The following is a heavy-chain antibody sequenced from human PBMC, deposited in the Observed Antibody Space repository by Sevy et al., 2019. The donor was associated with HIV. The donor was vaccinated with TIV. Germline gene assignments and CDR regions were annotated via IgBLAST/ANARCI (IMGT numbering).Heavy chain of an antibody. V-gene: IGHV3-48*03. CDR2: ITNSGSSM. J-gene: IGHJ4*02. D-gene: IGHD4-17*01. CDR3: ARDLPPSATTVAHFDY. Sequence: GGSLRLSCVISGFTFSSYEMNWVRQAPGKGLEWVSYITNSGSSMSYSDSVRGRFTISRDNAKNSLFLQMNSLRAEDTAIYYCARDLPPSATTVAHFDYWGQGTLVTVSS. CDR1: GFTFSSYE.